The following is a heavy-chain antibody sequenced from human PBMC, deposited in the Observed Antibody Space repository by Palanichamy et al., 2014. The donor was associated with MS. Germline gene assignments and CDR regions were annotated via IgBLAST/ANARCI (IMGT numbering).Heavy chain of an antibody. CDR3: ARGTDCSGGICYSDYFDS. J-gene: IGHJ4*02. D-gene: IGHD2-15*01. CDR2: ISNGGRTT. V-gene: IGHV3-48*03. CDR1: GFTFSNYE. Sequence: EVHLVESGGGLVXPGGSLRLSCAASGFTFSNYEVTWVRQAPGKGLEWIAYISNGGRTTAYAASVRGRFTISRDNAKNSLYLQMNSLRADDTAIYYCARGTDCSGGICYSDYFDSWGQGTLVTVSS.